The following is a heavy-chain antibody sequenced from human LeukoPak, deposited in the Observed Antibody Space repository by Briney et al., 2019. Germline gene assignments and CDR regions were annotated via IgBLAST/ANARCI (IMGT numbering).Heavy chain of an antibody. CDR3: ARVAGNCGGDCYRLLY. CDR1: GYTFTSYD. V-gene: IGHV1-8*01. Sequence: ASVKVSCKASGYTFTSYDINWVRQATGQGLEWLGWMNPNSGNTCYAQKFQGRVTMTRNTSISTAYMELSNLRSEDTAVYYCARVAGNCGGDCYRLLYWGQGTLVTVSS. J-gene: IGHJ4*02. D-gene: IGHD2-21*01. CDR2: MNPNSGNT.